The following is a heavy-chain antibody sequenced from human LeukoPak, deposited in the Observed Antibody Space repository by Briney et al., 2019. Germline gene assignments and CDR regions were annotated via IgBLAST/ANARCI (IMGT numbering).Heavy chain of an antibody. CDR2: LDPQDGKK. J-gene: IGHJ6*03. V-gene: IGHV1-24*01. CDR1: VNTLTELA. Sequence: GASVKVSCKVSVNTLTELAIHWVRQAPGQGLEWMGGLDPQDGKKTYAQNFQGRVNMTEDTSTDRAYMELSSLRSEDTAIYYCATSGISLVRGVALGYYYYMDAWGTGTTVPVSS. D-gene: IGHD3-10*01. CDR3: ATSGISLVRGVALGYYYYMDA.